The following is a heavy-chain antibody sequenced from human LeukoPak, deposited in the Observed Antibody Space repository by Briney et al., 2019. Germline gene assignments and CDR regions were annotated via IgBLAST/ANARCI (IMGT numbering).Heavy chain of an antibody. CDR1: GGSFSGYY. Sequence: PSETLSLTCAVYGGSFSGYYWSWFRQPPGKGLEWIGEINHSGSTNYNPSLKSRVTISVDTSKNQFSLKLSSVTAADTAVYYCASALHESSQMSGYVDGFDPWGQGTLVPVSS. CDR3: ASALHESSQMSGYVDGFDP. D-gene: IGHD5-12*01. J-gene: IGHJ5*02. V-gene: IGHV4-34*01. CDR2: INHSGST.